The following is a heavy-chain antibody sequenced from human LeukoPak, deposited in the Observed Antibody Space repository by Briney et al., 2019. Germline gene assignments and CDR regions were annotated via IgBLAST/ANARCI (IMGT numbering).Heavy chain of an antibody. V-gene: IGHV1-2*02. D-gene: IGHD3-22*01. CDR1: GYTFTGYY. J-gene: IGHJ3*02. Sequence: ASVKVSCKASGYTFTGYYMHWVRQAPGQGLEWMGWINPNSGGTNYAQKFQGRVTMTRDTSISTAYMELSRLRSDDTAVYYCTRDKEDYYDSSAPWIWGQGTMVTVSS. CDR3: TRDKEDYYDSSAPWI. CDR2: INPNSGGT.